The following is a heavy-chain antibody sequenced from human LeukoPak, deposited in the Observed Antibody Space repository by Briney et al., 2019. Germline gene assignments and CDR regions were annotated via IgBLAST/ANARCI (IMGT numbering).Heavy chain of an antibody. Sequence: PGGSLRLSCAASGFTFSSYWMSWVRQAPGKGLEWVANIKQDGSEKYYVDSVKGRFTISRDNAKNSLYLQMNSLRAEDTAVYYCASWYYYDSSGYPGRYFDYWGQGTLVTVSS. V-gene: IGHV3-7*01. CDR3: ASWYYYDSSGYPGRYFDY. J-gene: IGHJ4*02. CDR1: GFTFSSYW. CDR2: IKQDGSEK. D-gene: IGHD3-22*01.